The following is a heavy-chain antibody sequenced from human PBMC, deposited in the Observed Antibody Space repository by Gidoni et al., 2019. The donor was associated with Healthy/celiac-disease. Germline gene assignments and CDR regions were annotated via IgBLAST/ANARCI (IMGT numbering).Heavy chain of an antibody. J-gene: IGHJ6*02. CDR3: ARGRDYYDSSGYYDQPYYYYGMDV. V-gene: IGHV1-69*01. D-gene: IGHD3-22*01. CDR1: GGPFSSYA. Sequence: QVQLVQSGAEVKKPGSSGKVSCKASGGPFSSYAISWVRQAPGQGLEWMGGIIPIFGTPNYAQKFQGRVTITADESTSTAYMELSSLRSEDTAVYYCARGRDYYDSSGYYDQPYYYYGMDVWGQGTTVTVSS. CDR2: IIPIFGTP.